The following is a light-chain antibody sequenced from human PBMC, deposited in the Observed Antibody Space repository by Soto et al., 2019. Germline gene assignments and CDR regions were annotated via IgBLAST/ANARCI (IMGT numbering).Light chain of an antibody. CDR2: GAS. CDR3: QQYGGSPQT. CDR1: QSVSNY. J-gene: IGKJ1*01. V-gene: IGKV3-20*01. Sequence: EIVLTQSPGTLFLSPGERATLSCRARQSVSNYLAWYQQKPGQAPRLLIYGASSRATGIPERFSGSGSGTDFTLTISRLEPEDFAVYYCQQYGGSPQTFGQGTKVDIK.